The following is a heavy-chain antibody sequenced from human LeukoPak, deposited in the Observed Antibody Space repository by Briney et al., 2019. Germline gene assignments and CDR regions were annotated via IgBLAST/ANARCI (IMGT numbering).Heavy chain of an antibody. CDR3: ARGYVSYPSIITLLDS. CDR1: GYTFTNYD. Sequence: ASVKVSCKASGYTFTNYDINWVRQATGQGLEWMGWLNPNNGKTGYAQKFQGRVTITRDTSISTAYMELSSLRSEDTAVYYCARGYVSYPSIITLLDSWGQGTLVTVSS. J-gene: IGHJ4*02. V-gene: IGHV1-8*03. D-gene: IGHD3-10*01. CDR2: LNPNNGKT.